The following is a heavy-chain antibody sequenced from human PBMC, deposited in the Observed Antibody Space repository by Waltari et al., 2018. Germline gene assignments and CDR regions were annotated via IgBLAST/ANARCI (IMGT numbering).Heavy chain of an antibody. CDR3: ATAPKEDIVVVPAATYFDY. J-gene: IGHJ4*02. CDR2: IYYSGST. V-gene: IGHV4-59*01. Sequence: QVQLQESGPGLVKPSETLSLTCTVSGGSISSYYWSWIRQPPGKGLEWIGYIYYSGSTNDNPSLKSRVTISVDTSKNQFSLKLSSVTAADTAVYYCATAPKEDIVVVPAATYFDYWGQGTLVTVSS. CDR1: GGSISSYY. D-gene: IGHD2-2*01.